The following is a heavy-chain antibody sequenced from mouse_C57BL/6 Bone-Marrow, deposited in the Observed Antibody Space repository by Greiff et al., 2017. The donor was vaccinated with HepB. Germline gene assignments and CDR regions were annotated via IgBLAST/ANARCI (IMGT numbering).Heavy chain of an antibody. J-gene: IGHJ2*01. Sequence: ESGPGMVKPSQSLSLTCTVTGYSITSGYDWHWIRHFPGNKLEWMGYISYSGSTNYNPSLKSRISITHDTSKNHFFLKLNSVTTEDTATYYCARGGRNYYFDYWGQGTTLTVSS. D-gene: IGHD4-1*01. V-gene: IGHV3-1*01. CDR3: ARGGRNYYFDY. CDR1: GYSITSGYD. CDR2: ISYSGST.